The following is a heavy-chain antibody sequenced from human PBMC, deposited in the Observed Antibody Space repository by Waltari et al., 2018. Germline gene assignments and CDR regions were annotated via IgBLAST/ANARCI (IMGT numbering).Heavy chain of an antibody. J-gene: IGHJ4*02. CDR1: GFTFCGSA. V-gene: IGHV3-73*01. D-gene: IGHD6-19*01. CDR2: IRSNANSYAT. CDR3: TRHSPSGWSY. Sequence: EVQLVESGGGLVQPGGSLKLSCAASGFTFCGSAMHWVRQASGKWLEWFGRIRSNANSYATAYAASVKGRFTISRDDSKNTAYLQMNSLKTEDTAVYYCTRHSPSGWSYWGQGTLVTVSS.